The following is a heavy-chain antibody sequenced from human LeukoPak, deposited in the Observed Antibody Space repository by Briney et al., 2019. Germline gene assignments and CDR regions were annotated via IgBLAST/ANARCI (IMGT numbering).Heavy chain of an antibody. V-gene: IGHV4-59*11. CDR2: ISHTAST. Sequence: SETLSLTCTVSGGSMSHHWSWIRQSPGKGLEWIGYISHTASTNYNPFLKSRVTISVDTSKNQFSLKLSSVTAADTAVYYCVRWLRSLGFDYWGQGTLVTVSS. D-gene: IGHD5-12*01. CDR3: VRWLRSLGFDY. CDR1: GGSMSHH. J-gene: IGHJ4*02.